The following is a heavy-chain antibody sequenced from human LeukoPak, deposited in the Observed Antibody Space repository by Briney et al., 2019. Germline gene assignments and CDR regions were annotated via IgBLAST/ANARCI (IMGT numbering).Heavy chain of an antibody. CDR1: GGSISSYY. J-gene: IGHJ3*02. D-gene: IGHD3-22*01. CDR2: IYYSGST. V-gene: IGHV4-59*12. CDR3: ATNTGYYDTTKNSFSAFDI. Sequence: SETLSLTYTVSGGSISSYYWSWIRQPPGKGLEWIGYIYYSGSTYYNPSIKSRVTMSIDTSKNQFSLKLSSVTAADTAVYYCATNTGYYDTTKNSFSAFDIWGQGTMVTVSS.